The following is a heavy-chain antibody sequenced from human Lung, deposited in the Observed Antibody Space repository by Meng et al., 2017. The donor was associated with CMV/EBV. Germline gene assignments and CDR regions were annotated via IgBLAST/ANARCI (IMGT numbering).Heavy chain of an antibody. D-gene: IGHD3-3*01. CDR3: AGGLYDFWSGYYYYGMDV. J-gene: IGHJ6*02. CDR1: GYTFTGYY. V-gene: IGHV1-2*02. CDR2: INPNSGGT. Sequence: VKVSCXASGYTFTGYYMHWVRQAPGQGLEWMGWINPNSGGTNYAQKFQGRVTMTRDTSISTAYMELSRLRSDDTAVYYCAGGLYDFWSGYYYYGMDVWGQGXTVTVSS.